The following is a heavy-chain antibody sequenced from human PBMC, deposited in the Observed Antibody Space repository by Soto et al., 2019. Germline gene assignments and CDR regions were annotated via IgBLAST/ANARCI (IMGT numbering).Heavy chain of an antibody. CDR3: ARVNEYCSSTSCYTFYYYGMDV. Sequence: EVQLVESGGGLVQPGGSLRLSCAASGFTFSSYSMNWVRQAPGKGLEWVSYISSSSSTIYYADSVKGRFTISRDNGKNSLYLQMNSLRDEDTAVYYCARVNEYCSSTSCYTFYYYGMDVWGQGTTVTVSS. CDR2: ISSSSSTI. V-gene: IGHV3-48*02. D-gene: IGHD2-2*02. J-gene: IGHJ6*02. CDR1: GFTFSSYS.